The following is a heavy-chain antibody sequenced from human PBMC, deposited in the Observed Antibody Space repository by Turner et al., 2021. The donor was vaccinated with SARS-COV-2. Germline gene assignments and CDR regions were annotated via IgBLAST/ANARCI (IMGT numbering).Heavy chain of an antibody. Sequence: QVQLVESGGGVVQPGRSLRPSCAASGFTFSTYGMHWVRQAPGKGLEWVAVIWYDGSNKYYADSVKGRFTISRDNSKNTLYLQMNSLRAEDTAVYYCARDRVSSGWTFDYWGQGTLVTVSS. V-gene: IGHV3-33*01. CDR1: GFTFSTYG. D-gene: IGHD6-25*01. CDR2: IWYDGSNK. J-gene: IGHJ4*02. CDR3: ARDRVSSGWTFDY.